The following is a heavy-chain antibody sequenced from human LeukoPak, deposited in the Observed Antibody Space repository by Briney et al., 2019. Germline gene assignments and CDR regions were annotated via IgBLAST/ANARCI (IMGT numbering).Heavy chain of an antibody. CDR2: INYSGST. CDR1: GGSLSTSDHY. CDR3: ARQRTTFGGVISIFDY. Sequence: PSETLSLTCTVSGGSLSTSDHYWGWVRQPPGKGLEWIGSINYSGSTHYNPSLKSRITISVDTSKNQFSLKLSSLTAADTAVYYCARQRTTFGGVISIFDYWGQGTLVTVSS. D-gene: IGHD3-16*02. V-gene: IGHV4-39*01. J-gene: IGHJ4*02.